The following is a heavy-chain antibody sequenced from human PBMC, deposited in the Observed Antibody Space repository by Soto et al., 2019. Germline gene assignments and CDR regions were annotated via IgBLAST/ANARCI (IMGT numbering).Heavy chain of an antibody. CDR2: IYDSGST. D-gene: IGHD3-10*01. Sequence: SETLCLTCSVSGGSISSGEYYWSLIRLHPGKGLEWIGYIYDSGSTYYNPSLKSRVTISVDTSKNQFSLKLSSVTAADTAVYYCARGLSYGSGNYYKPYDAFDIWGQGTMVT. J-gene: IGHJ3*02. V-gene: IGHV4-31*03. CDR1: GGSISSGEYY. CDR3: ARGLSYGSGNYYKPYDAFDI.